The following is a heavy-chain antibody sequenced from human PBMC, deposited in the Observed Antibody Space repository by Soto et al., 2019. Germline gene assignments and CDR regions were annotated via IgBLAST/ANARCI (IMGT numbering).Heavy chain of an antibody. CDR1: GYTFTSYD. D-gene: IGHD4-17*01. CDR3: ARTLYGDNVDY. Sequence: QVQLVQSAAEVKKPGASVKVSCKASGYTFTSYDINWVRQATGQGLEWKGWMNANSGNTGYAQKFQGRVTMTRNTSISTAYMDLSRLRSEDTAVYYCARTLYGDNVDYWGQGTLVTVSS. V-gene: IGHV1-8*01. J-gene: IGHJ4*02. CDR2: MNANSGNT.